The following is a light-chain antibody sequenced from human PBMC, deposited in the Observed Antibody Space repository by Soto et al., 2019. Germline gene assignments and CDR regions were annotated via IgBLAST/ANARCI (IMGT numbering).Light chain of an antibody. CDR2: AAS. CDR3: QKYNSARWT. J-gene: IGKJ1*01. CDR1: QNINNY. Sequence: DIQMTQSPSTLSGSVGDRVTITCQASQNINNYLNWYQQKPGKAPKLLIYAASTLQSGVPSRFSGSGSGTDFTLTISSLQPEDVATYYCQKYNSARWTFGQGTKVDIK. V-gene: IGKV1-27*01.